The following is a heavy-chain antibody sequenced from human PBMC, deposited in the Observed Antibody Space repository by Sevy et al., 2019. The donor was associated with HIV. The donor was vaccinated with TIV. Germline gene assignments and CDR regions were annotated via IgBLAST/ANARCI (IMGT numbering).Heavy chain of an antibody. Sequence: GGSLRLSCAASGFTFSSYAMHWVRQAPGKGLEWVAVISYDGSNKYYADSVKGRFTISRDNSKNTLYLQMNSLRAEDTAGYYCAGGSWPYCSSRASQSPLYWGQGTLVTVSS. CDR1: GFTFSSYA. V-gene: IGHV3-30-3*01. CDR3: AGGSWPYCSSRASQSPLY. D-gene: IGHD6-13*01. CDR2: ISYDGSNK. J-gene: IGHJ4*02.